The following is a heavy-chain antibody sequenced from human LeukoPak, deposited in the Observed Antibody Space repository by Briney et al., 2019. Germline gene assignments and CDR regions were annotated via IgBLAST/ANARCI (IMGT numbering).Heavy chain of an antibody. CDR2: ISAYNGNT. CDR1: GYAFTSYG. CDR3: ATLTYYYYMDV. J-gene: IGHJ6*03. V-gene: IGHV1-18*01. Sequence: GASVKVSCKASGYAFTSYGISWLRQAPGQGLEWMEWISAYNGNTNYAQKLQGRVTMTTDTSTSTAYMELRSLRSDDTAVYYCATLTYYYYMDVWGKGTTVTVSS.